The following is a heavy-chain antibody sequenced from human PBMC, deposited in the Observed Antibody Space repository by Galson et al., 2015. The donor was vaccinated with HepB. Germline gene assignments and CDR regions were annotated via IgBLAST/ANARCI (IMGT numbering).Heavy chain of an antibody. D-gene: IGHD3-10*01. Sequence: SVKVSCKASGGTFSSYDISWVRQAPGQGLEWMGGIIPLFRTPNYAQRFQGRLTITADGSTSTVYMELSGLRSEDTAIYYCARSGVRGDLTYFDYWGRGTLVTVSS. CDR1: GGTFSSYD. J-gene: IGHJ4*02. V-gene: IGHV1-69*13. CDR3: ARSGVRGDLTYFDY. CDR2: IIPLFRTP.